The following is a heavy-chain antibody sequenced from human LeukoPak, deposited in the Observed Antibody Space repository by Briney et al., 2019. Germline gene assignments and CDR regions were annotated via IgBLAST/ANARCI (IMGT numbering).Heavy chain of an antibody. V-gene: IGHV3-30-3*01. CDR1: GFTFRDYA. J-gene: IGHJ4*02. D-gene: IGHD1-1*01. Sequence: GGSLRLSCAASGFTFRDYAMHWVRQAPGQGLDWVALISYEGSNTHYADSVKGRFTISRDNSKNTLYLEVNSLRTEDTAVYFCAKVSADNRHAVGFFFGSWGQGALVTVSS. CDR2: ISYEGSNT. CDR3: AKVSADNRHAVGFFFGS.